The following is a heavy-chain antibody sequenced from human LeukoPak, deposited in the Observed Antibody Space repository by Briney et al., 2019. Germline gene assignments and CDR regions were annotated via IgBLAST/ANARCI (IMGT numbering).Heavy chain of an antibody. Sequence: GGSLRLSCAASGFTFSSYSMNWVRHAPGKGLEGVSSISSSSSYIQYADSVKGRFTISRDNAKNSLYLQMNSLRAEDTAVYYCAREGYCSSTSCYRSYYYGMDVWGQGTTVTVSS. CDR1: GFTFSSYS. CDR2: ISSSSSYI. J-gene: IGHJ6*02. CDR3: AREGYCSSTSCYRSYYYGMDV. V-gene: IGHV3-21*01. D-gene: IGHD2-2*01.